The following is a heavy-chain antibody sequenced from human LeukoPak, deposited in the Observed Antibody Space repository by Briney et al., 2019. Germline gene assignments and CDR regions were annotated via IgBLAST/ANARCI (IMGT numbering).Heavy chain of an antibody. V-gene: IGHV1-69*13. CDR1: GGTFSSYA. J-gene: IGHJ4*02. D-gene: IGHD2-2*01. Sequence: SVKVSCKASGGTFSSYAISWVRQAPGQGLEWMGGIIPIFGTANYAQKFQGRVTITADESTSTAYMELSSLRSEDTAVYYCARLDGSPHGGVAVPAAQYYWGQGTLVTVSS. CDR2: IIPIFGTA. CDR3: ARLDGSPHGGVAVPAAQYY.